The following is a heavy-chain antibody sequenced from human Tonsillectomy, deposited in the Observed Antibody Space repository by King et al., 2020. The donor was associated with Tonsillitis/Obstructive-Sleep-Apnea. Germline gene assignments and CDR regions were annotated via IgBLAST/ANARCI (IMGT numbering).Heavy chain of an antibody. CDR3: ARDLRYYYGSGSPYYFDY. Sequence: VQLVESGGGVVQPGGSLRLTCAASGFAFSSYGLHWVRQAPGRGLEWVAVISYDGSNKYYADSVQVRFIISRDNTKSTLNLQMNSLRAEDAAVYYCARDLRYYYGSGSPYYFDYWGQGTLVTVSS. CDR2: ISYDGSNK. J-gene: IGHJ4*02. V-gene: IGHV3-30*04. D-gene: IGHD3-10*01. CDR1: GFAFSSYG.